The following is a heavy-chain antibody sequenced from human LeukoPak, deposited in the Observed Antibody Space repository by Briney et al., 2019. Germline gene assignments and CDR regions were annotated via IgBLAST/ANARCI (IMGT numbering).Heavy chain of an antibody. CDR1: GYTFTSYG. J-gene: IGHJ4*02. Sequence: ASVKVSCKASGYTFTSYGISWVRQAPGQGLEWMGWINTNTGNPTYAQGFTGRFVFSLDTSVSTAYLQISSLKAEDTAVYYCARAGLGGNTDFGYWGQGTLVTVSS. CDR2: INTNTGNP. D-gene: IGHD4-23*01. CDR3: ARAGLGGNTDFGY. V-gene: IGHV7-4-1*02.